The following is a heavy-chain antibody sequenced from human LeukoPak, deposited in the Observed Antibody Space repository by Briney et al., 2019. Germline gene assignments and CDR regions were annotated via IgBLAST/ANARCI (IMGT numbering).Heavy chain of an antibody. V-gene: IGHV3-30*18. CDR1: GFNFFGYG. CDR2: ISHDGSDK. Sequence: PGGSLRLSCAASGFNFFGYGMHWVRQAPGKGPQWVAVISHDGSDKYYAESVKVRFTISRDNSKNTLYLQMNSLRAEDTAVYYCAKDLERHIVVVTASAVDYWGQGTLVTVSS. CDR3: AKDLERHIVVVTASAVDY. D-gene: IGHD2-21*02. J-gene: IGHJ4*02.